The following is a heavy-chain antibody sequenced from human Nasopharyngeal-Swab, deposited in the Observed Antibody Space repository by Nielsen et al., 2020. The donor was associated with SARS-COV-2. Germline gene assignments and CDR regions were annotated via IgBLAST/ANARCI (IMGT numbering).Heavy chain of an antibody. V-gene: IGHV3-23*01. Sequence: GGSLRLSCAASGFTFNTYAMTWVRQAPGKGLVWVSAIGDTGDSTYYADSVKGRFTISRDNSKNTLYLQMNSLRVEDTAVYYCAKDPQGYSGSYFNWGQGTLVTVSS. D-gene: IGHD1-26*01. CDR1: GFTFNTYA. J-gene: IGHJ4*02. CDR2: IGDTGDST. CDR3: AKDPQGYSGSYFN.